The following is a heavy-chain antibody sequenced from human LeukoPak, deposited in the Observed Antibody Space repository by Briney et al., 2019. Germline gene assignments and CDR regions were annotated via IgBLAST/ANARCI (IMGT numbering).Heavy chain of an antibody. Sequence: SETLSLTCAVSGGSISSGGYSWSWIRQPPGKGLEWIGYIYHSGSTYYNPSLKSRVTISVDRSKNQFSLKLSSVTAADTAVYYCARDTHEYGSGSYYDDTFDSWGQGTLVTVSS. CDR3: ARDTHEYGSGSYYDDTFDS. CDR1: GGSISSGGYS. CDR2: IYHSGST. J-gene: IGHJ3*02. V-gene: IGHV4-30-2*01. D-gene: IGHD3-10*01.